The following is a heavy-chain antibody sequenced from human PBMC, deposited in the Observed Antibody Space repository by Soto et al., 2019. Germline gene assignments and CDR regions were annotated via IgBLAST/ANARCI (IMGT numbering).Heavy chain of an antibody. CDR1: GGTFSSYA. D-gene: IGHD6-13*01. V-gene: IGHV1-69*01. CDR2: IIPIFGTA. CDR3: AILLKAAAGTRWNGMDV. Sequence: QVQLVQSGAEVKKPGSSVKVSCKASGGTFSSYAISWVRQAPGQGLEWMGGIIPIFGTANYAQKFQGRVMITADESTSTAYMELSSLRSEDTGVYYCAILLKAAAGTRWNGMDVWGQGTTVTVSS. J-gene: IGHJ6*02.